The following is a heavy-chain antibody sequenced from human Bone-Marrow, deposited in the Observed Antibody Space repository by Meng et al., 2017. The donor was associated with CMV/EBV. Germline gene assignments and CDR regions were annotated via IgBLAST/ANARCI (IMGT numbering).Heavy chain of an antibody. CDR3: ARGMSVYSSNWLLDYYYGMDV. CDR2: TYYRSKWYN. D-gene: IGHD6-13*01. V-gene: IGHV6-1*01. J-gene: IGHJ6*02. Sequence: SQTLSLTCAISGDSVSSNSAAWSWIRQSPSRGLEWLGRTYYRSKWYNDYAVSVKSRITINPDTSKNQFSLQLNSVTPEDTAVYYCARGMSVYSSNWLLDYYYGMDVWGQGPTVTVYS. CDR1: GDSVSSNSAA.